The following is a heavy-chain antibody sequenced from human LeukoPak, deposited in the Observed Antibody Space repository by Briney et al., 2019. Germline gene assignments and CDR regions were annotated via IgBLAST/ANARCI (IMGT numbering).Heavy chain of an antibody. CDR2: INPNSGGT. CDR1: GYTFTGYY. V-gene: IGHV1-2*02. Sequence: ASVRVSCTASGYTFTGYYMNWVRQAPGQGLEWMGWINPNSGGTNYAQTFKGRVTMTRDTSISTAYMELSRLRSDDTAVYYCSSHHSGSTPRFDYWGQGTLVTVSS. CDR3: SSHHSGSTPRFDY. J-gene: IGHJ4*02. D-gene: IGHD6-6*01.